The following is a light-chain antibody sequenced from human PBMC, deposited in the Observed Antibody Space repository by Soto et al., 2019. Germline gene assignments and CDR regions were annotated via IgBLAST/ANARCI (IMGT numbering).Light chain of an antibody. CDR1: SSNIGSNY. CDR3: AAWDDSLSGQVV. Sequence: QSVLTQPPSASGTPGQRVTISCSGSSSNIGSNYVYWYQQLPGTAPKLLIYSDKQRPSGVPDRFSGSKSGTSASLAISGLRSEDEADYFCAAWDDSLSGQVVFGGGTKLTVL. J-gene: IGLJ2*01. CDR2: SDK. V-gene: IGLV1-47*01.